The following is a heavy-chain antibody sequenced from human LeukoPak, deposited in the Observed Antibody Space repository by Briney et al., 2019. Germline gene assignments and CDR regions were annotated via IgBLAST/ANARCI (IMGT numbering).Heavy chain of an antibody. J-gene: IGHJ4*02. D-gene: IGHD5-24*01. CDR1: GGSISSHY. CDR3: ARSVGDGYNYYFDY. Sequence: SETLSLTCSVSGGSISSHYWSWIRQPPGKGLEWIGYIYYSGSTNYNPSLKSRVTISVDTSKNQFSLKLSSVTASDTAVYYCARSVGDGYNYYFDYWGQGTLVTVSS. CDR2: IYYSGST. V-gene: IGHV4-59*08.